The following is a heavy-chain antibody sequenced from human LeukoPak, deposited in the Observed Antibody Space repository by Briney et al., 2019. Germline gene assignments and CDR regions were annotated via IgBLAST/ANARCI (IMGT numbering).Heavy chain of an antibody. CDR1: GFTFSSYE. CDR3: ARDLMIVVVEDEGSADY. J-gene: IGHJ4*02. V-gene: IGHV3-48*03. D-gene: IGHD3-22*01. Sequence: GGSLRLSCAASGFTFSSYEMNWVRQTPGKGLEWVSYISSSGSNRYYADSVRGRFTISRDNAKNSVYLQMDSLRAEDTAVYYCARDLMIVVVEDEGSADYWGQGTLVTVSS. CDR2: ISSSGSNR.